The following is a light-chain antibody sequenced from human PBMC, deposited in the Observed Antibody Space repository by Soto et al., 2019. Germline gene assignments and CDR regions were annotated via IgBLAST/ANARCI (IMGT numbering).Light chain of an antibody. Sequence: EIVLTQSPGTLSLSPGERATLSCRASQTITSSYLAWYQQKPGQAPRLPIYGASSRATGIPDRFSGSGSGTDFTLTISRLDPEDFAVYFCQQYVSSPRTFGQGTKVDIK. CDR3: QQYVSSPRT. CDR2: GAS. CDR1: QTITSSY. V-gene: IGKV3-20*01. J-gene: IGKJ1*01.